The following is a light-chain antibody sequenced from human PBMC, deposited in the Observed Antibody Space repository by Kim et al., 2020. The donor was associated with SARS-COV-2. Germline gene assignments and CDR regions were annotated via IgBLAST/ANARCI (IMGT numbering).Light chain of an antibody. CDR2: DVS. CDR1: SSDVGGYNY. Sequence: GQSITSSCTGTSSDVGGYNYVSWYQQHPGKVPKLMIYDVSKRPSGVSDRFSGSKSGNTASLTISGLQAEDEADYYCSSYTSNSTWVFGGGTQLTVL. CDR3: SSYTSNSTWV. J-gene: IGLJ3*02. V-gene: IGLV2-14*03.